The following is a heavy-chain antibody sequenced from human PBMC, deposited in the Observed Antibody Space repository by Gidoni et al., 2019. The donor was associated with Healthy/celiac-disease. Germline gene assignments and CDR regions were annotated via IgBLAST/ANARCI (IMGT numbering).Heavy chain of an antibody. CDR1: GGSFSGSY. CDR2: INHSGST. V-gene: IGHV4-34*01. Sequence: QVQLQQWGAGLFNPSETLSLTSAVYGGSFSGSYWSWIRHPPGKGLEWHGEINHSGSTNYNPSLKGRVTISVDTSKNQFSLKLSSVTAADTAVYYCARGRRSYDFWSGYYLGRYFDYWGQGTLVTVSS. CDR3: ARGRRSYDFWSGYYLGRYFDY. J-gene: IGHJ4*02. D-gene: IGHD3-3*01.